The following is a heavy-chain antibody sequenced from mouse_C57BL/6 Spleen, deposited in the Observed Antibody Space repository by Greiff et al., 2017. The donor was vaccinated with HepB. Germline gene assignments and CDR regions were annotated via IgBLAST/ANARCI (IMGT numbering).Heavy chain of an antibody. CDR2: ISSGGDYI. Sequence: EVKVEESGEGLVKPGGSLKLSCAASGFTFSSYAMSWVRQTPEKRLEWVAYISSGGDYIYYADTVKGRFTISRDNARNTLYLQMSSLKSEDTAMYYCTREGDLRWYYAMDYWGQGTSVTVSS. V-gene: IGHV5-9-1*02. D-gene: IGHD2-10*01. CDR1: GFTFSSYA. J-gene: IGHJ4*01. CDR3: TREGDLRWYYAMDY.